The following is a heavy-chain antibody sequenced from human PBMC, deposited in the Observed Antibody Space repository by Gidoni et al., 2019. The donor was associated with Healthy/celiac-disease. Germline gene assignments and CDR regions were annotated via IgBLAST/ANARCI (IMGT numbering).Heavy chain of an antibody. J-gene: IGHJ4*02. CDR2: INPNSGGT. Sequence: QVQLVQSGAEVKKPGASVKVSCKASGYTFTGYYMHWVRQAPGQGLEWMGWINPNSGGTNYAQKFQGRVTMTRDTSISTAYMELSRLRSDDTAVYYCARQRIASAGTSTLDYWGQGTLVTVSS. D-gene: IGHD6-13*01. CDR3: ARQRIASAGTSTLDY. CDR1: GYTFTGYY. V-gene: IGHV1-2*02.